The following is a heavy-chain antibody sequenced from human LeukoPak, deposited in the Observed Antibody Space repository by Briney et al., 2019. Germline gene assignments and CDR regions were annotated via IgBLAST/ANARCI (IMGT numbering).Heavy chain of an antibody. J-gene: IGHJ4*02. D-gene: IGHD6-13*01. CDR2: IRYDGSNK. CDR1: GFTFSHYG. CDR3: ASSSSWYTGLDY. V-gene: IGHV3-30*02. Sequence: PGGSLRLSCAASGFTFSHYGMHWVRQAPGKGLEWVAFIRYDGSNKSYGDSVKGRFTISRDNSKNTLYLQMNSLRAEDTAVYYCASSSSWYTGLDYWGQGTLVTVSS.